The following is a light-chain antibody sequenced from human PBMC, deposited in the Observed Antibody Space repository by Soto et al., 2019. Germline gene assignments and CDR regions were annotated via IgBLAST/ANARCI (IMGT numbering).Light chain of an antibody. CDR2: WAS. V-gene: IGKV4-1*01. Sequence: DMVMTQSPESLAVSLGERATINCKSSEIILDSSNNKNNLAWYQQKPRQPPKLLIYWASTQEPGVPDRFSGSGSGTDFTLTISNLQAEDVAVYYCQHYYSDFARTVGGGTKVDIK. CDR1: EIILDSSNNKNN. CDR3: QHYYSDFART. J-gene: IGKJ4*01.